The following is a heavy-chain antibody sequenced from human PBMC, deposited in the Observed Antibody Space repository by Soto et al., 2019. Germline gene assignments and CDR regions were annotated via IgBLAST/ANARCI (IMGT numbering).Heavy chain of an antibody. CDR2: ISAYNGNT. CDR1: GYTFTNYG. D-gene: IGHD6-6*01. Sequence: QVQVVQSGTEVKKPGASVKVSCKASGYTFTNYGISWVRQAPGQGLEWMGWISAYNGNTNYAQIFQGRVTLTTDTSTPTAYMELRSLRSDDTAVYYCARGDSSSGLDPWGQGTLVTVSS. V-gene: IGHV1-18*01. J-gene: IGHJ5*02. CDR3: ARGDSSSGLDP.